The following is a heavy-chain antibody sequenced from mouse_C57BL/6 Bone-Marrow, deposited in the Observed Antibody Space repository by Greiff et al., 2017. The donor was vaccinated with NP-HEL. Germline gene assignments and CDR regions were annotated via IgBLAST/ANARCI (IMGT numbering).Heavy chain of an antibody. Sequence: EVKVEESGGGLVQPGGSMKLSCAASGFTFSDAWMDWVRQSPEKGLEWVAEIRNKANNHETYYAESVKGRFTISRDDSKSSVYLQMNSVRAEDTGIYYCTRDYGSTYWYFDVWGTGTTVTVSS. J-gene: IGHJ1*03. CDR2: IRNKANNHET. CDR1: GFTFSDAW. V-gene: IGHV6-6*01. CDR3: TRDYGSTYWYFDV. D-gene: IGHD1-1*01.